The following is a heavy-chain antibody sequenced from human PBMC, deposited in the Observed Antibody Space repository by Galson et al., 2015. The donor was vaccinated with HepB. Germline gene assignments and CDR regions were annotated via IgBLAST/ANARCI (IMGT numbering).Heavy chain of an antibody. CDR3: ASPGYCSSTSCYAPGYYYYYYGMDV. D-gene: IGHD2-2*01. Sequence: SVKVSCKASGYTFTSYAMNWVRQAPGQGLEWMGWINTNTGNPTYAQGFTGRFVFSLDTSVSTAYLQISSLKAEDTAVYYCASPGYCSSTSCYAPGYYYYYYGMDVWGQGTTVTVSS. V-gene: IGHV7-4-1*02. CDR1: GYTFTSYA. J-gene: IGHJ6*02. CDR2: INTNTGNP.